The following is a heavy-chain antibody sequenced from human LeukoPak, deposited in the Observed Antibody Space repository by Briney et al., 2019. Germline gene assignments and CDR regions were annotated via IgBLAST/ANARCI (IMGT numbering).Heavy chain of an antibody. J-gene: IGHJ6*03. CDR3: ARLRDYHYYYMDV. CDR2: IAYTGAT. Sequence: SETLSLTCSVSDDSLSRSVFVWGWIRQTPGEGPEYIGSIAYTGATNYNPSLKSRVAISVDTSKNQFSLKLSSVTAADTAVYYCARLRDYHYYYMDVWGKGTTVTISS. CDR1: DDSLSRSVFV. V-gene: IGHV4-39*01.